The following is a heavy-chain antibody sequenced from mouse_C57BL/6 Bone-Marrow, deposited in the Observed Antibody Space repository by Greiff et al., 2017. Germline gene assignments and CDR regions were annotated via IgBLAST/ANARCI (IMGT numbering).Heavy chain of an antibody. CDR1: GYAFSSSW. J-gene: IGHJ4*01. CDR2: IYPGDGDT. V-gene: IGHV1-82*01. D-gene: IGHD4-1*01. CDR3: ARGVAGYAMDY. Sequence: VQLQQSGPELVKPGASVKISCKASGYAFSSSWMNWVKQRPGQGLEWIGRIYPGDGDTNYNGKFKGKATLTADKSSSTAYMQLSSLTSADSAVYFCARGVAGYAMDYWGQGTSVTVSS.